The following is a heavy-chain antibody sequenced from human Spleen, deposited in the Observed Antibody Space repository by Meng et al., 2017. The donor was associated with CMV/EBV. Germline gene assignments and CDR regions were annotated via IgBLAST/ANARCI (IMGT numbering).Heavy chain of an antibody. Sequence: SCAASGSTFDTYSMNWVRQAPGKGLEWVSFISSSATYIYYADSVKGRFTISRDNAKNSLYLQMNSLRAEDTAVYYCAREVPAATIDYWGQGTLVTVSS. J-gene: IGHJ4*02. V-gene: IGHV3-21*01. CDR2: ISSSATYI. CDR3: AREVPAATIDY. CDR1: GSTFDTYS. D-gene: IGHD2-2*01.